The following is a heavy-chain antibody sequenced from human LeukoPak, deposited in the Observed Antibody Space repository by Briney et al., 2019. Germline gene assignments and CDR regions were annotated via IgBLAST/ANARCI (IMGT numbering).Heavy chain of an antibody. CDR1: GGSISSSNW. J-gene: IGHJ4*02. V-gene: IGHV4-4*02. Sequence: SETLSLTCAVSGGSISSSNWWSWARQPPGKGLEWIGEIYHSGSTNYNPSLKSRVTISVDKSKNQFSLKLSSVTAADTAVYYCARDRAHYYDSSGYYYPVDWGQGTLVTVSS. D-gene: IGHD3-22*01. CDR2: IYHSGST. CDR3: ARDRAHYYDSSGYYYPVD.